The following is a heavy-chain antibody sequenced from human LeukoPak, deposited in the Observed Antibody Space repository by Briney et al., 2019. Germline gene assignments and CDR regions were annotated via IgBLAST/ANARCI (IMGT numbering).Heavy chain of an antibody. J-gene: IGHJ4*02. CDR1: GYTFTDYH. CDR3: ARGKGEWLLSYYFDY. V-gene: IGHV1-2*02. D-gene: IGHD3-3*01. Sequence: ASVKVSCKAFGYTFTDYHMHWVRQAPGQGLEWMGWINPNSGDTNYAQKFQGRVTMTRDTTISTAYMELSRLRSEDTAVYYCARGKGEWLLSYYFDYWGQGTLVTVSS. CDR2: INPNSGDT.